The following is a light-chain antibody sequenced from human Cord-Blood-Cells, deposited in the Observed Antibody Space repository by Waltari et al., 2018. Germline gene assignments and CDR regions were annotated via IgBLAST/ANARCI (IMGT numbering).Light chain of an antibody. CDR1: QSISSW. CDR3: QQYNSYSWT. J-gene: IGKJ1*01. CDR2: KGS. Sequence: DIQMTHSPSTLPASVGDRVTITCRASQSISSWLAWYQQKPGKAPKLLIYKGSSLESGVPSRFSGSGSGTEVTLTISSLQPDDFATYYCQQYNSYSWTFGQGTKVEIK. V-gene: IGKV1-5*03.